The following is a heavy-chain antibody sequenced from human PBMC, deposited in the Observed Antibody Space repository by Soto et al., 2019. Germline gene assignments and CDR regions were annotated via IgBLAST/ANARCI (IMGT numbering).Heavy chain of an antibody. V-gene: IGHV1-18*01. J-gene: IGHJ6*02. D-gene: IGHD5-18*01. CDR1: GYSFTSYG. CDR3: GRCRTDSYAMDV. Sequence: ASVKVSCKASGYSFTSYGIGWVRQVPGQGPEWMGWISPYNVRTNYAQSVKGRVVMTTDISTNTVYLELRSLRSDDSAIYYCGRCRTDSYAMDVWGQGTTVTVSS. CDR2: ISPYNVRT.